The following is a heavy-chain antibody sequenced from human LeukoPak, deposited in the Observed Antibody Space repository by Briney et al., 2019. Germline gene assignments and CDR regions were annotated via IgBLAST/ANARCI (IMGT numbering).Heavy chain of an antibody. CDR3: ARYPTWTTFDY. CDR2: IYYSGST. CDR1: GGSISSSSYY. J-gene: IGHJ4*02. D-gene: IGHD1-14*01. Sequence: SETLSLTRTVSGGSISSSSYYWGWIRQPPGKGLEWIGNIYYSGSTYYNPSLKSRVTISVDTSKNQFSLKLSSVTAADTAVYYCARYPTWTTFDYWGQGTLVTVSS. V-gene: IGHV4-39*07.